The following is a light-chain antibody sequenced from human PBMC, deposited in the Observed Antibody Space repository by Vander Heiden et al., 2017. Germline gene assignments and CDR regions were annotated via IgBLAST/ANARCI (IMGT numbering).Light chain of an antibody. V-gene: IGLV1-40*01. J-gene: IGLJ2*01. Sequence: QSVLTQPPSVSGAPGQRVTISCTGSSSNSGAGYDVHWYQQLPGTAPKLLIYGNSNRPSGVPDRFSGSKSGTSASLAITGLQAEDEADYYCQSYDSSLSEVVFGGGTKLTVL. CDR2: GNS. CDR3: QSYDSSLSEVV. CDR1: SSNSGAGYD.